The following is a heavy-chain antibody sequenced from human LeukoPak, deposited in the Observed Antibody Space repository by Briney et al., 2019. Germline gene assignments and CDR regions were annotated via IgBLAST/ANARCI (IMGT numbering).Heavy chain of an antibody. D-gene: IGHD1-26*01. CDR2: IYPGDSHT. CDR1: AYSFTNYW. V-gene: IGHV5-51*01. CDR3: ARQMGATLDFDY. J-gene: IGHJ4*02. Sequence: GESLKISCKASAYSFTNYWIGWVRQMPGKGLEWMGNIYPGDSHTKYSPSFQGQVTISADKSISTAYLQWSSMKASDTAMHYCARQMGATLDFDYWGQGTLVTVFS.